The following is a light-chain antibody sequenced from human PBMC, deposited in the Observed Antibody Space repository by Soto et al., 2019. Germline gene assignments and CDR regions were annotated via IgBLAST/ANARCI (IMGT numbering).Light chain of an antibody. Sequence: EFVLTQSPGTLSVSPGERATLSCRASQTVGSNLAWYQQKPGQPPRLLIYDASTRATGIPVRFRGSGSGTQFTLTISSLQSEDSAVYYCHQYTNWLALTFGGGTKVDIK. J-gene: IGKJ4*01. V-gene: IGKV3-15*01. CDR3: HQYTNWLALT. CDR2: DAS. CDR1: QTVGSN.